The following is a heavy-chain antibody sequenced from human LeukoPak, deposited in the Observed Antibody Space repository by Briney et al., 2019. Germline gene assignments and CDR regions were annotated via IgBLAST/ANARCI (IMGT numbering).Heavy chain of an antibody. J-gene: IGHJ3*02. Sequence: EASVKVSCKASGYTFTSYAMHWVRQAPGQRLEWMGWINAGSGNTKYSQKFQGRVTITRDTSASTAYMELSSLRSEDTAVYYCARWGFYIAVAGTLEPPNAFDIWGQGTMVTVSS. CDR2: INAGSGNT. V-gene: IGHV1-3*01. CDR1: GYTFTSYA. CDR3: ARWGFYIAVAGTLEPPNAFDI. D-gene: IGHD6-19*01.